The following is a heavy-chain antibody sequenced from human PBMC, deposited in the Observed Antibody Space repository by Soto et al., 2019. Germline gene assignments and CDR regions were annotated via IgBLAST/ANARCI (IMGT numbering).Heavy chain of an antibody. CDR3: AKDAGSGYRIFDAFDI. CDR1: GFTFSSYA. CDR2: ISGSGSNT. Sequence: EVQLLESGGGLVQPGGSLRLSCAASGFTFSSYAMSWVRQAPGKGLEWVSAISGSGSNTYYADSVKGRFTISRDNYKXXLYLQMNSLRAEDTAVYYCAKDAGSGYRIFDAFDIWGQGTMVTVSS. V-gene: IGHV3-23*01. D-gene: IGHD3-16*02. J-gene: IGHJ3*02.